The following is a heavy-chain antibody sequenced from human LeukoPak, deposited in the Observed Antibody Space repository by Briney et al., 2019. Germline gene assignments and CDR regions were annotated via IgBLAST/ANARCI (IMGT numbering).Heavy chain of an antibody. Sequence: ASMKVSCKVSGYTLTELSMHWVRQAPGKGLEWMGGFDPEDGETIYAQKFQGRVTMTEDTSTDTAYMELSSLRSEDTAVYYCATLNIGPDYDILTGYAQTKYGMDVWGKGTTVTVSS. J-gene: IGHJ6*04. CDR1: GYTLTELS. V-gene: IGHV1-24*01. CDR2: FDPEDGET. D-gene: IGHD3-9*01. CDR3: ATLNIGPDYDILTGYAQTKYGMDV.